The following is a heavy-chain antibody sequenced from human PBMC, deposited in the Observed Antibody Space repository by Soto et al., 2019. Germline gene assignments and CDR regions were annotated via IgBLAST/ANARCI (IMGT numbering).Heavy chain of an antibody. J-gene: IGHJ6*02. V-gene: IGHV2-5*02. D-gene: IGHD2-21*02. CDR3: VQSRCGGDCLQSYSSHSYYGLDV. CDR1: GFSLSTTGVG. CDR2: IYWDDDK. Sequence: QITLKESGPTLVKPTQTLTLTCTFSGFSLSTTGVGVGWIRQPPGKALEWLALIYWDDDKRYNPSLNSRLTITEDTSKNQVVLAMTHMDPVDTATYYCVQSRCGGDCLQSYSSHSYYGLDVWGQGTTVTVSS.